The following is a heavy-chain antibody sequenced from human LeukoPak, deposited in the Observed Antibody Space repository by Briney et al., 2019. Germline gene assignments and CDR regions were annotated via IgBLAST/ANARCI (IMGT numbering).Heavy chain of an antibody. V-gene: IGHV1-69*06. D-gene: IGHD3-22*01. CDR2: IIPIFGTA. CDR1: GGTFSSYA. CDR3: ATQSAYYDSSGYHPKSYYFDY. J-gene: IGHJ4*02. Sequence: SVKVSCKASGGTFSSYAISWVRQAPGQGLEWMGGIIPIFGTANYAQKFQGRVTITADKSTSTAYMELSSLRSEDTAVYYCATQSAYYDSSGYHPKSYYFDYWGQGTLVTVSS.